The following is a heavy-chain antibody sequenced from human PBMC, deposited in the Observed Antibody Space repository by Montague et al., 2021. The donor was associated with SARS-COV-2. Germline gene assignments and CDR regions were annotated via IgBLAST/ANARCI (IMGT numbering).Heavy chain of an antibody. J-gene: IGHJ5*02. V-gene: IGHV4-39*07. CDR1: GASFGSCNLY. CDR2: MFYTGLT. CDR3: ARAGGSGNGRDWFDP. Sequence: SETLSLTCTVSGASFGSCNLYWSWIRQPPGKGLEWIGIMFYTGLTNYSPSLESRVTMSVDTSKNQFSLTLTSVTAADTAVYYCARAGGSGNGRDWFDPWGQGTLVTVSS. D-gene: IGHD2-15*01.